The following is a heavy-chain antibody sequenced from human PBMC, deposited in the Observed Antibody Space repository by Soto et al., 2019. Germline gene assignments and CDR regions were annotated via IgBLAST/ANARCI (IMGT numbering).Heavy chain of an antibody. D-gene: IGHD2-2*01. CDR2: IIPILGIA. CDR3: ARDPEPADIVVVPAASHGINGS. CDR1: GGTFSSYT. Sequence: ASVKVSCKASGGTFSSYTISWVRQAPGQGLEWMGRIIPILGIANYAQKFQGRVTITADKSTSTAYMELSSLRSEDTAVYYCARDPEPADIVVVPAASHGINGSWGQGTLVTVSS. J-gene: IGHJ5*02. V-gene: IGHV1-69*04.